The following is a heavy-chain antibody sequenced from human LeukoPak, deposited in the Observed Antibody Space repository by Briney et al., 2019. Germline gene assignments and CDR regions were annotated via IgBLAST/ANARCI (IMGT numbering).Heavy chain of an antibody. D-gene: IGHD3-10*01. V-gene: IGHV1-18*01. Sequence: ASVKVSCKASGYTFTSYGISWVRQAPGQGLEWMGWISAYNGNTNYAQKLQGRVTMTTDTSTSTAYMELRSLRSDDTAVYYCARGDFRGLGGSGSYYYYYMDVWGKGTTVTISS. CDR1: GYTFTSYG. CDR2: ISAYNGNT. J-gene: IGHJ6*03. CDR3: ARGDFRGLGGSGSYYYYYMDV.